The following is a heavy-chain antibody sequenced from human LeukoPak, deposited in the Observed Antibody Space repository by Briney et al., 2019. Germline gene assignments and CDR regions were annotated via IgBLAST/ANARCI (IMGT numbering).Heavy chain of an antibody. D-gene: IGHD6-13*01. CDR1: GGSFSSYS. CDR3: ARDKSSSWYGWFDP. J-gene: IGHJ5*02. Sequence: GASVEVSCKASGGSFSSYSISWVRQAPGQGLEWMGGIIPIFGTANYAQTFQGRVTITADESRSTAYMELSSLRSEDTAVYYCARDKSSSWYGWFDPWGQGTLVTVSS. V-gene: IGHV1-69*13. CDR2: IIPIFGTA.